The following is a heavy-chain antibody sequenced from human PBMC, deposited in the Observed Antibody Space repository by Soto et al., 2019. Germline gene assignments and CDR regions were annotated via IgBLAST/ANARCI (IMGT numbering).Heavy chain of an antibody. CDR2: IIPIFGTA. CDR3: ARDTGETTQGTNWFDP. D-gene: IGHD7-27*01. CDR1: GGTFSSYA. Sequence: QVQLVQSGAEVKKPGSSVKVSCKASGGTFSSYAISWVRQAPGQGLEWMGGIIPIFGTANYAQKFQGRVTITADESTSTAYMELSSLRSEDTAAYHCARDTGETTQGTNWFDPWGQGTLVTVSS. J-gene: IGHJ5*02. V-gene: IGHV1-69*01.